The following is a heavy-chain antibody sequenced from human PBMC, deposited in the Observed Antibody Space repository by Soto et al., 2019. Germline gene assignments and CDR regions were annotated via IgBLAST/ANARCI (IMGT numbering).Heavy chain of an antibody. CDR3: AGDAGYSNYAFDF. CDR2: IIPILGRA. V-gene: IGHV1-69*08. CDR1: GGSVSSST. J-gene: IGHJ4*02. Sequence: QVQLVQSGAEVKKPGSSVKVSCEASGGSVSSSTLSWVRQAPGQGLEWMGRIIPILGRANYAQKFQDRVTISVYISNCTAYMELISLRSEDTAVYFCAGDAGYSNYAFDFWGQGTLITVSS. D-gene: IGHD4-4*01.